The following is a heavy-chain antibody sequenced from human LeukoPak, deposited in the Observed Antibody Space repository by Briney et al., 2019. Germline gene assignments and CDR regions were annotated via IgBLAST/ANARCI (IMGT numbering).Heavy chain of an antibody. CDR1: GCTFTSYD. CDR3: SVEGA. Sequence: ASVTVSCKSSGCTFTSYDINWVRQAAGQGLEWMGWMNPNSGNTGYAQNFQGRVTMTRDTSISTAYMELSSLRSEDTAMYYCSVEGAWGQGTLVTVSS. J-gene: IGHJ5*02. D-gene: IGHD2-15*01. V-gene: IGHV1-8*01. CDR2: MNPNSGNT.